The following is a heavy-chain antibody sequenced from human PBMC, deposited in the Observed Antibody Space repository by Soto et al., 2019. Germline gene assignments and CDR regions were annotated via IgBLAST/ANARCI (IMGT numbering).Heavy chain of an antibody. Sequence: ASVKVSCKASGYTFTGHYMHWIRQVSGKRLEYLGWLKSDNGGTYYAPKFQGRVTFTRDTSTSTAYMELSGLQSDDTAVYFCARDLCPLGSGSPCPLYGLDFWGQGTRSRLL. CDR1: GYTFTGHY. CDR2: LKSDNGGT. J-gene: IGHJ6*02. CDR3: ARDLCPLGSGSPCPLYGLDF. V-gene: IGHV1-2*02. D-gene: IGHD3-10*01.